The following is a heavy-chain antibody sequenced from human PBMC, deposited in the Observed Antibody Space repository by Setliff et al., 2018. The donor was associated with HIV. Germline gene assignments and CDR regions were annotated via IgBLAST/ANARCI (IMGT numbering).Heavy chain of an antibody. CDR1: GFTFSSYE. D-gene: IGHD5-18*01. CDR2: ISSSGSTV. CDR3: AILDVDTTMVIYYGMDV. V-gene: IGHV3-48*03. J-gene: IGHJ6*02. Sequence: LRLSCAASGFTFSSYEMNWVRQAPGKGLEWVSYISSSGSTVYYADSAKGRFTISRDNAKNSLYLQMNGLRAEDTAVYYCAILDVDTTMVIYYGMDVWGQGTTVTVSS.